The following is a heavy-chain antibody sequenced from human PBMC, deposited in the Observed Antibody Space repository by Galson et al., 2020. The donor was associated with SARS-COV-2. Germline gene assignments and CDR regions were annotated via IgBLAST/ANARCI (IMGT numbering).Heavy chain of an antibody. V-gene: IGHV5-51*01. CDR2: IYPGDSDT. J-gene: IGHJ6*02. Sequence: GESLKISCKGSGYSFTSYWIGWVRQMPGKGLERMGLIYPGDSDTRYSPSFQGQVTISADKSISTAYLQWSSLKASDTAMYYCARRSTRDSSGLYSYYGMDVWGQGTTVTVSS. CDR1: GYSFTSYW. D-gene: IGHD6-19*01. CDR3: ARRSTRDSSGLYSYYGMDV.